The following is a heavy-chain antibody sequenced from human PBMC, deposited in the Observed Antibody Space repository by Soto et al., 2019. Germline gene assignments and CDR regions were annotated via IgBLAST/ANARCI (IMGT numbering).Heavy chain of an antibody. CDR3: APAQRSSSGWYDGMDV. Sequence: QVQLQQSGPGLVKPSQTLSLTCAISWDSVSSNSAAWNWIRQSPSRGLEWLGRTYYRSKWYNDYPVSLKSRTTLNPISSKNQSSLQLNSVSPRQMAVYYCAPAQRSSSGWYDGMDVWGQDTTVTPSS. J-gene: IGHJ6*02. D-gene: IGHD6-19*01. V-gene: IGHV6-1*01. CDR2: TYYRSKWYN. CDR1: WDSVSSNSAA.